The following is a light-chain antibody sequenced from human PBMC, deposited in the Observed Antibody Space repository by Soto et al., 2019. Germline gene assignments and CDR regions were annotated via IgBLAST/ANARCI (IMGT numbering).Light chain of an antibody. Sequence: EVVLTQSPDTLSLPPGERATLSCRASQSISNYLSWYQQKPGQAPRLLMYETSRRATGIPARFSGSGSGTDFTLTISSLEPEDFAVYYCQQRHNWRDTFGQGTRLEI. V-gene: IGKV3-11*01. CDR1: QSISNY. J-gene: IGKJ5*01. CDR2: ETS. CDR3: QQRHNWRDT.